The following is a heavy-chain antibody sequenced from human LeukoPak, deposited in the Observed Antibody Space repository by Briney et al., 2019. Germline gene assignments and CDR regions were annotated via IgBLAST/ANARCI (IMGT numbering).Heavy chain of an antibody. J-gene: IGHJ4*02. CDR2: IYYSGTT. V-gene: IGHV4-59*01. CDR3: ARGRQYFDH. CDR1: RGSISGYY. Sequence: PSETLSLTCRVSRGSISGYYWSWIRQPPGKGLEWIAYIYYSGTTNYNPSLNSRVTISVDTSNNHFSLKLSSVTAADTAVYYCARGRQYFDHWGQGTLVTVSS.